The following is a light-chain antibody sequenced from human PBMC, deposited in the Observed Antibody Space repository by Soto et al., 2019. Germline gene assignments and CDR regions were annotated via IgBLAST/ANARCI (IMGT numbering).Light chain of an antibody. CDR3: QQYGNSPTWT. CDR2: GAS. CDR1: QSVSSNY. Sequence: EIVLTQSPGTLSLSPGERATLSCRASQSVSSNYLAWYQQKPGQAPRLLIYGASSRATGIPDRFSGSGSGTDFTLTISRLEPEDFAVYYCQQYGNSPTWTLGQGTKVDIK. V-gene: IGKV3-20*01. J-gene: IGKJ1*01.